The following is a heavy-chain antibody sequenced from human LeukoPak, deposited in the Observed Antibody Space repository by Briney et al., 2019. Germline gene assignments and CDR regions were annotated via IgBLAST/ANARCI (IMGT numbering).Heavy chain of an antibody. V-gene: IGHV1-8*01. Sequence: ASVKVSCKASGYTFTSYDINWVRQATGQGLEWMGWMNPNSGNTGYAQKFQGRVTMTRNTSISTAYMELSSLRSDDTAVYYCARVHRSRPIDYWGQGTLVTVSS. CDR2: MNPNSGNT. CDR3: ARVHRSRPIDY. CDR1: GYTFTSYD. J-gene: IGHJ4*02.